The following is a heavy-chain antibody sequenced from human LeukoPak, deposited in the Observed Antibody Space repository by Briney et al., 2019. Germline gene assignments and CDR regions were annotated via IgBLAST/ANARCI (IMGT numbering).Heavy chain of an antibody. Sequence: PGGSLRPSRAASGFSFADYTMHWVRQAPGKGLEWVSSISTSGGSTYYADSVKGRFTISRDNSKNTMYLQMNSLRAEDTAVYHCAKASRRHCPNTSCNTLDYWGQGTLVTVSS. J-gene: IGHJ4*02. CDR3: AKASRRHCPNTSCNTLDY. CDR1: GFSFADYT. CDR2: ISTSGGST. V-gene: IGHV3-23*01. D-gene: IGHD2-2*02.